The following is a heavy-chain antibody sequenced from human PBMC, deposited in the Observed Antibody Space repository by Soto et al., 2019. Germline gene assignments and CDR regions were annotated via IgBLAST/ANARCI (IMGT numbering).Heavy chain of an antibody. V-gene: IGHV6-1*01. D-gene: IGHD3-16*01. CDR2: TYYRSKWYN. CDR3: ARDLLTAAFDI. Sequence: WIRQSPSRGLEWLGRTYYRSKWYNDYAVSVKSRITINPDTSKNQFSLQLNSVTPEDTAVYYCARDLLTAAFDIWGQGTMVTVSS. J-gene: IGHJ3*02.